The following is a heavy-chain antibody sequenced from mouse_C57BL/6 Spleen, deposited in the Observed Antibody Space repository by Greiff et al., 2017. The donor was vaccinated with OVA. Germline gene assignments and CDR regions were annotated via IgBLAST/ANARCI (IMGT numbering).Heavy chain of an antibody. J-gene: IGHJ3*01. V-gene: IGHV1-80*01. CDR2: IYPGDGDT. CDR3: ALYYGSSYEFAY. D-gene: IGHD1-1*01. CDR1: GYAFSSYW. Sequence: VHLVESGAELVKPGASVKISCKASGYAFSSYWMNWVKQRPGKGLEWIGQIYPGDGDTNYNGKFKGKATRTADKSSSTAYMQLSSLTSEDSAVYFCALYYGSSYEFAYWGQGTLVTVSA.